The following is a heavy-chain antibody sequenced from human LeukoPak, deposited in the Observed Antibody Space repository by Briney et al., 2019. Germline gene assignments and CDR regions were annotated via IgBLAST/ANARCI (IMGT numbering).Heavy chain of an antibody. D-gene: IGHD3-22*01. Sequence: GGSPRLSCAASGFTFDDYAMHWVRQAPGKGLEWMGIIYPGDSDTRYSPSFQGQVTISADKSISTAYLQWSSLKASDTAMYYCARFVIVANGLDYWGQGTLVTVSS. CDR2: IYPGDSDT. V-gene: IGHV5-51*01. CDR3: ARFVIVANGLDY. CDR1: GFTFDDYA. J-gene: IGHJ4*02.